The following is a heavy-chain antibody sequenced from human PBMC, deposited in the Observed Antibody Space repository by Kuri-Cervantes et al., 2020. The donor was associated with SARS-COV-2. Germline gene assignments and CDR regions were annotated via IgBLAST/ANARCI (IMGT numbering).Heavy chain of an antibody. J-gene: IGHJ6*04. V-gene: IGHV4-39*01. CDR2: IYYGGST. Sequence: GSLRLSCTVSGGPISSTSSYWGWIRQPPGKGLECIGTIYYGGSTYYNPSLKSRITISVDTSKNQFSLRLSSVTAADTAVYYCARHATGYSSSSYLGYYAMDVWGKGTTVTVSS. CDR3: ARHATGYSSSSYLGYYAMDV. D-gene: IGHD6-13*01. CDR1: GGPISSTSSY.